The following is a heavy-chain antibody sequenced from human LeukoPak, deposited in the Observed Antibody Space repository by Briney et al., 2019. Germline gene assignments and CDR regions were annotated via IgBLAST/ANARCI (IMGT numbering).Heavy chain of an antibody. CDR2: ISSNGGST. V-gene: IGHV3-64*01. CDR3: ARGYCSSTSCYPDY. Sequence: GGSLRLSCAASGFTFSSYAMHWVRQAPGKGLEYVSAISSNGGSTYYANSVKGRFTISRDNSKNTLYLQMGSLRAVDMAVYYCARGYCSSTSCYPDYWGQGTLVTVSS. D-gene: IGHD2-2*01. CDR1: GFTFSSYA. J-gene: IGHJ4*02.